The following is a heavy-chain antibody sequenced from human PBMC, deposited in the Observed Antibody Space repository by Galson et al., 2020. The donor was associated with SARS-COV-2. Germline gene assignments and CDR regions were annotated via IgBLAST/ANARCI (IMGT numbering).Heavy chain of an antibody. CDR1: GYIFTNYW. V-gene: IGHV5-51*01. CDR2: VYPRDSDT. D-gene: IGHD2-21*01. J-gene: IGHJ4*02. Sequence: HGESLKISCEGSGYIFTNYWIGWVRQMPGKGLEWMGMVYPRDSDTKYSPSFQGQVTISADKSISTAYLKWSSLKASDTAVYYCARRENCGTDCYFDYWGQGTLVTVSS. CDR3: ARRENCGTDCYFDY.